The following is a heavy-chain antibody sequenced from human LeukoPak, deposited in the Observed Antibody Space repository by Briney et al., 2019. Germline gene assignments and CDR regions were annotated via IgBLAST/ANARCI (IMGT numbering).Heavy chain of an antibody. CDR1: GYTFTGYY. CDR2: INPNSGGT. Sequence: ASVKVSCKASGYTFTGYYMHWVRQAPGQGLEWMGWINPNSGGTNYAQKFQGWVTMTRDTSISTAYMELSRLRSDDTDVYYCARLAGTGSLDYWGQGTLVTVSS. V-gene: IGHV1-2*04. CDR3: ARLAGTGSLDY. J-gene: IGHJ4*02. D-gene: IGHD6-19*01.